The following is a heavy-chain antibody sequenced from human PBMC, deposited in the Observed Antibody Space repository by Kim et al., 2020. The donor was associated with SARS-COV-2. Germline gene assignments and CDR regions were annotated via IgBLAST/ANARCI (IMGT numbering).Heavy chain of an antibody. CDR1: GFTFSSYW. V-gene: IGHV3-74*01. D-gene: IGHD2-2*01. Sequence: GGSLRLSCAASGFTFSSYWMHWVRQAPGKGLVWVSRINGDGSSTSYADSVKGRFTISRDNAKDTLYLQVNSLRAEDTAVYYCAREPLFCTSSSCYKYFQHWGQGTLVTVSS. J-gene: IGHJ1*01. CDR3: AREPLFCTSSSCYKYFQH. CDR2: INGDGSST.